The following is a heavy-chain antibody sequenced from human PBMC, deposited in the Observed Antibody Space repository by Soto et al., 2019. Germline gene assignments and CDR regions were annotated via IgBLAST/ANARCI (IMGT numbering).Heavy chain of an antibody. V-gene: IGHV1-46*01. CDR2: INPSGGGT. CDR3: AGGPELTDFGDRGYCGMDV. J-gene: IGHJ6*02. D-gene: IGHD4-17*01. Sequence: QVHLVQSGAEVKKPGASVTFPCKASGYTFSNYYMHWVRQAPGQGLEWVGIINPSGGGTTYAQNCQGTATXTXDXXTSTVYMELNSLRSEDTAVYCCAGGPELTDFGDRGYCGMDVWGHGTTVTVSS. CDR1: GYTFSNYY.